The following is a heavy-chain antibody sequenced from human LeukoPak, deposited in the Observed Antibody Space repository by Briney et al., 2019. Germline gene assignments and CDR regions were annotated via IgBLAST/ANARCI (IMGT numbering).Heavy chain of an antibody. CDR1: GGTFSSYA. J-gene: IGHJ5*02. CDR2: IIPILGIA. CDR3: ARGGITMVRGVLSWFDP. D-gene: IGHD3-10*01. Sequence: GASVKLSCKASGGTFSSYAISWVRQAPGQGLEWMGRIIPILGIANYAQKFQGRVTITADKSTSTAYMELSSLRSEDTAVYYCARGGITMVRGVLSWFDPWGQRTLVTVSS. V-gene: IGHV1-69*04.